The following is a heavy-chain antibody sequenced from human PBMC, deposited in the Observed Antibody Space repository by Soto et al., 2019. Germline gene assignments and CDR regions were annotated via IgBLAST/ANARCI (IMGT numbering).Heavy chain of an antibody. CDR1: GGSVSSGSYY. J-gene: IGHJ6*02. V-gene: IGHV4-61*01. CDR2: IYYSGST. CDR3: ASGDYDILTGYPPYYYYYGMDV. Sequence: SETLSLTCTVSGGSVSSGSYYWSWIRQPPGKGLEWIGYIYYSGSTNYNPSLKSRVTISVDTSKNQFSLKLSSVTAADTAVYYCASGDYDILTGYPPYYYYYGMDVWGQGTTVTVSS. D-gene: IGHD3-9*01.